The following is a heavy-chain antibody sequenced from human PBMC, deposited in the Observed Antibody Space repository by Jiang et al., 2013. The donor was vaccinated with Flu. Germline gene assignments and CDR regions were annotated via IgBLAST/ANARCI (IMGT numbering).Heavy chain of an antibody. CDR2: INPSGGST. V-gene: IGHV1-46*01. CDR3: ARNRYDG. Sequence: SVKVSCKASGYTFTSYYMHWVRQAPGQGLEWMGIINPSGGSTSYAQKFQGRVTMTRDTSISTAYMELSRLRSDDTAVYYCARNRYDGWGQGTLVTVSS. D-gene: IGHD3-3*01. J-gene: IGHJ4*02. CDR1: GYTFTSYY.